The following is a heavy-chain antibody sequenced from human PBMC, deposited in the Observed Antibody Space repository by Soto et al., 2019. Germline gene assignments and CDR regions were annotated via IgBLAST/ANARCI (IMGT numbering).Heavy chain of an antibody. CDR1: GFTFSSYG. Sequence: QVQLVESGGGVVQPGRSLRLSCAASGFTFSSYGMHWVRQAPGKGLEGVAVISYDGSNKYYADSVKGRFTISRDNSKNTLYLQMNSLRAEDTAVYYCAKDASPDDYYDSSGVFWGQGTLVTVSS. D-gene: IGHD3-22*01. V-gene: IGHV3-30*18. J-gene: IGHJ4*02. CDR2: ISYDGSNK. CDR3: AKDASPDDYYDSSGVF.